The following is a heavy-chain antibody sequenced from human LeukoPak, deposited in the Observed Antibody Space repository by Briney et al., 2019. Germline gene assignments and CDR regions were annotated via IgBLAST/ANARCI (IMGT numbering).Heavy chain of an antibody. CDR2: IDWDADT. Sequence: SGPTLVNPTQTLTLTCTFSGFSLSTSGMCVSWIRQPPGKALEWLALIDWDADTYYSTSLKTRLTISKDTSKNQVVLTITDMDTVDTATYYCTRTYSGSYPVHYWGQETLVTVSS. CDR3: TRTYSGSYPVHY. J-gene: IGHJ4*02. CDR1: GFSLSTSGMC. D-gene: IGHD1-26*01. V-gene: IGHV2-70*13.